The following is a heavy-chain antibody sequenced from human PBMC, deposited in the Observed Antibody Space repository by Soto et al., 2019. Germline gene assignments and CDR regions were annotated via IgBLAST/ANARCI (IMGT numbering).Heavy chain of an antibody. CDR3: ASLRGYSYGFPHYYGMDV. V-gene: IGHV3-48*03. CDR2: ISSSGSTI. Sequence: PGGSLRLSCAASGFTFSSYEMNWVRQAPGKGLEWVSYISSSGSTIYYADSVKGRFTISRDNAKNSLYLQMNSLRAEDTAVYYCASLRGYSYGFPHYYGMDVWGQGTTVTVSS. CDR1: GFTFSSYE. D-gene: IGHD5-18*01. J-gene: IGHJ6*02.